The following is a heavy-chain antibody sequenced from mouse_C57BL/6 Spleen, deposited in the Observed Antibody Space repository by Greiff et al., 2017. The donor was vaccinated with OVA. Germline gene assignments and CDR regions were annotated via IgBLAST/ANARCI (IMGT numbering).Heavy chain of an antibody. V-gene: IGHV14-2*01. Sequence: EVKLQESGAELVKPGASVKLSCTASGFNIKDYYMHWVKQRTEQGLEWIGRIDPEDGETKYAQKFQGKAPITANTSSNTAYLQLSSLTSEDTAVYYCAWAYYSNYWYFDVWGTGTTVTVSS. CDR1: GFNIKDYY. J-gene: IGHJ1*03. CDR2: IDPEDGET. CDR3: AWAYYSNYWYFDV. D-gene: IGHD2-5*01.